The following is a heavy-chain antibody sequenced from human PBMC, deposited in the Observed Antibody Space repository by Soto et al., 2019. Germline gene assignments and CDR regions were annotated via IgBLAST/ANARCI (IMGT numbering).Heavy chain of an antibody. D-gene: IGHD6-13*01. CDR3: AKAPVKHAAAGRGGGGYFDY. Sequence: EVQLLESGGGLVQPGGSLRLSCAASGFTFSSYAMTWVRQAPGKGLEWVSIISGSGGSTYYADSVKGRFTISRDSSKNTLYQQMNSLRAEDTAVYYCAKAPVKHAAAGRGGGGYFDYWGQGTLVTVSS. CDR2: ISGSGGST. J-gene: IGHJ4*02. CDR1: GFTFSSYA. V-gene: IGHV3-23*01.